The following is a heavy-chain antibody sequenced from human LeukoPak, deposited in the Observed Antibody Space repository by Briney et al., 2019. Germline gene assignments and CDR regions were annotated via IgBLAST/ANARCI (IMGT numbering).Heavy chain of an antibody. CDR3: ARGVTYDSSGYYYSGLDY. J-gene: IGHJ4*02. CDR1: GFTFSSYE. V-gene: IGHV3-48*03. Sequence: GGSLRLSCAASGFTFSSYEMNWVRQAPGKGLEWVSYVSSSGSTIYYADSVKGRFTISRDNAKNSLYLQMNSLRAEDTAVYYCARGVTYDSSGYYYSGLDYWGQGTLVTVSS. D-gene: IGHD3-22*01. CDR2: VSSSGSTI.